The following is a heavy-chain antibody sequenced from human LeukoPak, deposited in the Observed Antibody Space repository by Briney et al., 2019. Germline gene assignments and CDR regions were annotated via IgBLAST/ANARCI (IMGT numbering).Heavy chain of an antibody. D-gene: IGHD5-18*01. V-gene: IGHV3-7*01. CDR1: GFTFSSYW. Sequence: GGSLRLSCAASGFTFSSYWMSWVRQAPGKGLEWVANIKQDGSEKYYVDSVKGRFTISRDNAKTSLYLQMISLRAEDTAVYYCARHLSGVTGYTYGRGIDYWGQGTLVTVSS. CDR2: IKQDGSEK. J-gene: IGHJ4*02. CDR3: ARHLSGVTGYTYGRGIDY.